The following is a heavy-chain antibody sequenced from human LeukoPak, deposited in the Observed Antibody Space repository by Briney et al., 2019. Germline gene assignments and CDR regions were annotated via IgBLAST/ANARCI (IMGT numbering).Heavy chain of an antibody. Sequence: KPGESLRLSCAASGFSDSNYAVHGLRLAQGQGRVWCSSISSGSYIYNADSVKGRFTISRDDAKNSLFLQMNSLSDEDTAVYYCVREEGGRYTYGLWGQGTLVTVSS. CDR2: ISSGSYI. CDR3: VREEGGRYTYGL. V-gene: IGHV3-69-1*01. D-gene: IGHD5-18*01. CDR1: GFSDSNYA. J-gene: IGHJ4*02.